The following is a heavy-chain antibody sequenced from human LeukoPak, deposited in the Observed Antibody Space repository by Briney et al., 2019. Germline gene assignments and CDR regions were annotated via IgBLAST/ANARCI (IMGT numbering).Heavy chain of an antibody. V-gene: IGHV1-46*01. CDR1: GYTFSSSY. D-gene: IGHD3-3*01. CDR3: AREVGSIPTIFGVVIMGVGWFDP. J-gene: IGHJ5*02. Sequence: ASVKVSCKASGYTFSSSYMHWVRQAPGQGLEWMGIINPSGGTTIYAQRFQGRVTMTRDMSTSTVYMELSSLRSEDTAVYYCAREVGSIPTIFGVVIMGVGWFDPWGQGTLVTVSS. CDR2: INPSGGTT.